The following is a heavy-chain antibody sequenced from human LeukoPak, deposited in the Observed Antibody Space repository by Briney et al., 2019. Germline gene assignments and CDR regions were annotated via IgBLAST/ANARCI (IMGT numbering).Heavy chain of an antibody. Sequence: SETLSLTCTVSGGSISSGGYYWSWIRQPPGKGLEWIGYIYHSGSTNYNPSLKSRVTISVDTSKNQFSLKLSSVTAADTAMYYCATTYGGLRRGPAPYGMDVWGQGTTVTVSS. J-gene: IGHJ6*02. CDR3: ATTYGGLRRGPAPYGMDV. CDR1: GGSISSGGYY. V-gene: IGHV4-30-2*01. CDR2: IYHSGST. D-gene: IGHD4-17*01.